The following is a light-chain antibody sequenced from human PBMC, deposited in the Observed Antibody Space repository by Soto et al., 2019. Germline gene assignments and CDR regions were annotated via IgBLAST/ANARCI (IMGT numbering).Light chain of an antibody. CDR1: SSDVGGYNY. V-gene: IGLV2-8*01. CDR2: DVS. J-gene: IGLJ2*01. Sequence: QSALTQPPSASGSPGQSVTISCTGTSSDVGGYNYVSWYQQHPGKAPKLMIYDVSKRPSGVPDRFSGSESGNTASLTVSGLQAEDEADYYCSSYAGSTVVFGGGTKLTVL. CDR3: SSYAGSTVV.